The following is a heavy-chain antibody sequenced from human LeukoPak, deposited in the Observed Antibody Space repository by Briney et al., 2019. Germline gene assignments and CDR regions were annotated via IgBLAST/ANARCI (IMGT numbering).Heavy chain of an antibody. CDR1: GGSISSYY. V-gene: IGHV4-59*01. D-gene: IGHD3-9*01. CDR2: IYYSGST. Sequence: SETLSLTRTVSGGSISSYYWSWIRQPPGKGLEWIGYIYYSGSTNYNPSLKSRVTISVDTSKNQFSLKLSSVTAADTAVYYCARGHFDWLLSGNWFDPWGQGTLVTVSS. CDR3: ARGHFDWLLSGNWFDP. J-gene: IGHJ5*02.